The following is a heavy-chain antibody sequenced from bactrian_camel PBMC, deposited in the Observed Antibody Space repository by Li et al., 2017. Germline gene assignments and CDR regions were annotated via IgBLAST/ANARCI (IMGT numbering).Heavy chain of an antibody. D-gene: IGHD6*01. CDR2: VDSNGVT. J-gene: IGHJ4*01. CDR3: AEGRGSRGEHCYSLNY. V-gene: IGHV3S53*01. CDR1: ESTYRSIC. Sequence: HVQLVESGGGSVQAGGSLTLSCTASESTYRSICMAWFRQAPGSQRETVATVDSNGVTKVAGSVKGRFTLSKDNAKSTLYLRMDNLKPEDTATYYCAEGRGSRGEHCYSLNYWGQGTQVTVS.